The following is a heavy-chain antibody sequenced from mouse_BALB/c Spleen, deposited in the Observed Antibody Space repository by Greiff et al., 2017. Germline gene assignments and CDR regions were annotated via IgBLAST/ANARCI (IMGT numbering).Heavy chain of an antibody. J-gene: IGHJ3*01. Sequence: VQLQQSGPELVKPGASVKISCKASGSTFTDYNMHWVKQSHGKSLVWIGYIYPYNGGTGYNQKFKSKATLTVDNSSSTAYMELRSLTSEDSAVYYCAREYYGSSYRYWGQGTLVTVSA. D-gene: IGHD1-1*01. CDR3: AREYYGSSYRY. CDR1: GSTFTDYN. V-gene: IGHV1S29*02. CDR2: IYPYNGGT.